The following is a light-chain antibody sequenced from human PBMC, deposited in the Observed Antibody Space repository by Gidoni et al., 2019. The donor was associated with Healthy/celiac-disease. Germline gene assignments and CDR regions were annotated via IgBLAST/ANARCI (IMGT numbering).Light chain of an antibody. Sequence: QSVLTQPPSVSGAPGPRVNISCTGSSSNIGAGYDVHWYQQLPGTAPKLLIYGNTNRPSGVPDRFSGSKSGTSASLAITGLQAEDEADYYCQSYDSSLSGSYVFGTGTKVTVL. CDR1: SSNIGAGYD. V-gene: IGLV1-40*01. CDR3: QSYDSSLSGSYV. J-gene: IGLJ1*01. CDR2: GNT.